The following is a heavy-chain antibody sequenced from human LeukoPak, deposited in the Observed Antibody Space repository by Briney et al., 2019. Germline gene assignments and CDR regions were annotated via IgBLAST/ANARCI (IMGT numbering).Heavy chain of an antibody. CDR2: FYTSGSA. D-gene: IGHD1-26*01. Sequence: SETLSLTCTVFGDSIGTFYWSWIRQSAGKGLEWIGRFYTSGSANYNASLKSRATMSVDTSKNQFFLKLISVTAADTAVYYCMRGYRGLPDFEYWGQGILVTVSS. V-gene: IGHV4-4*07. J-gene: IGHJ4*02. CDR3: MRGYRGLPDFEY. CDR1: GDSIGTFY.